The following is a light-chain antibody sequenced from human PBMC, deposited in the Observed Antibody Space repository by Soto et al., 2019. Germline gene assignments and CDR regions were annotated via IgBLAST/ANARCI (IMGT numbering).Light chain of an antibody. J-gene: IGKJ1*01. Sequence: DIVMTQSPDSLAVSLGERATINCKSSQSVLYSSNNKNYLAWYQQKPGQPPKLLIYWASTRESGVPDRFSGSGSGTDFTITISSLQAEDVAVYYCQQYYSTRGTFGQGTKVEIK. CDR2: WAS. CDR3: QQYYSTRGT. CDR1: QSVLYSSNNKNY. V-gene: IGKV4-1*01.